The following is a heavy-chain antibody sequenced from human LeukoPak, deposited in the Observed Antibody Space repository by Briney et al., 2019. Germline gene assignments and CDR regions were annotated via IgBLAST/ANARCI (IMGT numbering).Heavy chain of an antibody. J-gene: IGHJ5*02. V-gene: IGHV4-39*07. D-gene: IGHD3-9*01. CDR2: IYHSGST. CDR1: GFSFSSYW. Sequence: GSLRLSCAASGFSFSSYWMSWIRQPPGKGLEWIGSIYHSGSTYYNPSVKSRVTLSVDVSKNRFSLNLTSVTAADTALYFCARTHFDSLGWFDPWGQGIQVIVSS. CDR3: ARTHFDSLGWFDP.